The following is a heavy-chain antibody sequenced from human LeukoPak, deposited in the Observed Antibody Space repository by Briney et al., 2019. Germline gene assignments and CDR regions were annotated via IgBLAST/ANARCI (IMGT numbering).Heavy chain of an antibody. CDR1: GLTFRNYG. V-gene: IGHV3-30*18. Sequence: PGKSLRLSCAASGLTFRNYGMDWVRQAPGKGLEWVAVITDDGSDKYYAESVKGRFTISRDNAKNTVYLEMNNLRVEDTALYYCAKDLKVWELSFDSWGQRTLVTVSS. CDR2: ITDDGSDK. CDR3: AKDLKVWELSFDS. D-gene: IGHD3-10*01. J-gene: IGHJ4*02.